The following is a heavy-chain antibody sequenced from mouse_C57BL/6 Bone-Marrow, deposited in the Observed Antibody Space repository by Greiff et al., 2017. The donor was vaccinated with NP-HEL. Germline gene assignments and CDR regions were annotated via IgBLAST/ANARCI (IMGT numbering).Heavy chain of an antibody. CDR2: IDPSDSET. D-gene: IGHD2-4*01. CDR1: GYTFTSYW. V-gene: IGHV1-52*01. Sequence: VQLQQPGAELVRPGSSVKLSCKASGYTFTSYWMHWVKQRPIQGLEWIGNIDPSDSETHYNQKFQAKATLTVDKSSSKAYMQLSSLTSEDSAVYYCASMTTFSYWYFDVWGTGTTVTVSS. CDR3: ASMTTFSYWYFDV. J-gene: IGHJ1*03.